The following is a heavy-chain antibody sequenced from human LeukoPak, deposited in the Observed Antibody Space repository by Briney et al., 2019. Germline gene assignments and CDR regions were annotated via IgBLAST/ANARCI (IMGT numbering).Heavy chain of an antibody. CDR1: GGSITTSGHY. CDR2: IDYRERT. Sequence: SETLSLTCTVSGGSITTSGHYWGWIRQPPGKGLEWIGSIDYRERTTYNPSLKSRVTISADTSRNQFSLKLSSVTATDTAVYYCANYVSGTMRDYWGQGTLVTVSS. J-gene: IGHJ4*02. D-gene: IGHD3-16*01. CDR3: ANYVSGTMRDY. V-gene: IGHV4-39*01.